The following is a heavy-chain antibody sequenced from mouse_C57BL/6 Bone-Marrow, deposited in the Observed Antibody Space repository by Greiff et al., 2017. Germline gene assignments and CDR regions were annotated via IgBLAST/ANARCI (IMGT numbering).Heavy chain of an antibody. D-gene: IGHD3-3*01. CDR3: ARDGTWYAY. Sequence: QVQLQQPGAELVKPGASVKLSCKASGYTFTSYWMQWVNQRPGQGLEWIGEIDPSDSYTNYNQKFKGKATLTVDTSSSTAYMQLSSLTSEDSAVYYCARDGTWYAYWGQGTLVTVSA. CDR2: IDPSDSYT. J-gene: IGHJ3*01. V-gene: IGHV1-50*01. CDR1: GYTFTSYW.